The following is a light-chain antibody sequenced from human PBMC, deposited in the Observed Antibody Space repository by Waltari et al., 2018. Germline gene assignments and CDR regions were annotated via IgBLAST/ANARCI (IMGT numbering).Light chain of an antibody. CDR1: QSVSRA. J-gene: IGKJ1*01. V-gene: IGKV3-20*01. CDR3: QHYVRLPVT. CDR2: GAS. Sequence: EIVLTQSPGTLSLSPGERVTLSCRASQSVSRALAWYQQKPGQAPRLLIYGASSRATGIPDRFSGSGSGTDFSLTIIRLEPEDFAVYYCQHYVRLPVTFGQGTKVEIK.